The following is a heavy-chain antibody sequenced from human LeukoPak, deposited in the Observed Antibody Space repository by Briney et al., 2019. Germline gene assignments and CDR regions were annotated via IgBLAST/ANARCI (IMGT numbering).Heavy chain of an antibody. Sequence: GASVKVSCKASGGTFISYAISWVRQATGQGLEWMGWMSPNSGDTGYAQKFQGRVTMTSDSSISTAYMELSSLRSEDTAIYYCVRTPPNWGFDYWGQGTLVTVSS. D-gene: IGHD7-27*01. J-gene: IGHJ4*02. V-gene: IGHV1-8*02. CDR3: VRTPPNWGFDY. CDR1: GGTFISYA. CDR2: MSPNSGDT.